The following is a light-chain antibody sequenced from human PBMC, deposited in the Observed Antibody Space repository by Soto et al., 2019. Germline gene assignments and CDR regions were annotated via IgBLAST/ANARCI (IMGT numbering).Light chain of an antibody. J-gene: IGLJ1*01. V-gene: IGLV1-40*01. CDR3: QSYDESLSVHYG. CDR1: SSNIGSTYD. CDR2: GNT. Sequence: QSVPTQPASVSGAPGQRVTISCTGSSSNIGSTYDVQWYQQLPGTAPKLLIHGNTNRPSGVPDRFSGSKSGTSASLAITGLQADDEAGYYCQSYDESLSVHYGFGTGTKLTVL.